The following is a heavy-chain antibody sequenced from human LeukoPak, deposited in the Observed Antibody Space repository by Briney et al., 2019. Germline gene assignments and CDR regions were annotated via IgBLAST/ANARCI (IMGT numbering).Heavy chain of an antibody. D-gene: IGHD1-1*01. J-gene: IGHJ4*02. CDR2: IGIESGNT. V-gene: IGHV3-48*04. CDR1: GFPFIDYS. CDR3: ARDHNYAFDN. Sequence: GGSPRLSCTASGFPFIDYSMNWVRQAPGKGLEWISYIGIESGNTNYADSVKGRFTISADNAKKSLYLQMNSLRVEDTAVYYCARDHNYAFDNWGQGTLVTVSS.